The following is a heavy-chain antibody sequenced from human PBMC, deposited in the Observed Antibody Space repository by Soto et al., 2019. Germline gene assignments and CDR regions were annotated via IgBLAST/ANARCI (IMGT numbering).Heavy chain of an antibody. Sequence: PGGSLRLSCAASGFTFSSYSMNWVRQAPGKGLEWVSDIRSSRSTIYYADSVKGRFTISRDNSKNSLYLQMNSLRAEDTAVYYCARDRHTAIAAADTLDYWGQGTLVTVSS. CDR3: ARDRHTAIAAADTLDY. J-gene: IGHJ4*02. CDR1: GFTFSSYS. CDR2: IRSSRSTI. V-gene: IGHV3-48*01. D-gene: IGHD6-13*01.